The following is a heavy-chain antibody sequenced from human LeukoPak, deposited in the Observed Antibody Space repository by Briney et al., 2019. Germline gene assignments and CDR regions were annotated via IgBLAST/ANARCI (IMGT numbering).Heavy chain of an antibody. J-gene: IGHJ5*02. V-gene: IGHV3-23*01. D-gene: IGHD3-3*01. CDR3: AKDQTYYDFWSGYPNRFDP. CDR1: GFTFSSYA. CDR2: ISGSGGST. Sequence: PGGSLRLSCAASGFTFSSYAMSWVRQAPGKGLEWVSAISGSGGSTYYADSVKGRFTISRDNSKNTLYLQMNSLRAEDTAVYYCAKDQTYYDFWSGYPNRFDPWGQGTLVTVSS.